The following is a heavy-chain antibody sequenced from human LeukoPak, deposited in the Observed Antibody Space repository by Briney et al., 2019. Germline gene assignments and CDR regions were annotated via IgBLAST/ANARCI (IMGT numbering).Heavy chain of an antibody. V-gene: IGHV3-23*01. CDR3: ANEVRPNDY. CDR1: GFTFNSNA. CDR2: IDISGGST. J-gene: IGHJ4*02. Sequence: GGSLRLSCAVSGFTFNSNAMCWVRQAPGKGLEWVSSIDISGGSTYYADSVKGRFTISRDNSKNTLYLQMNSLRGEDTALYFCANEVRPNDYWGQGTLVTVSS. D-gene: IGHD4/OR15-4a*01.